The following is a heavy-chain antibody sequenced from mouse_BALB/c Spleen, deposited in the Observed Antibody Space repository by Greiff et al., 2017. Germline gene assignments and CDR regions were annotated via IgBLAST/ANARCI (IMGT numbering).Heavy chain of an antibody. CDR1: GFTFSSYG. Sequence: EVKLVESGGGLVQPGGSLKLSCAASGFTFSSYGMSWVRQTPDKRLELVATINSNGGSTYYPDSVKGRFTISRDNAKNTLYLQMSSLKSEDTAMYYCAREKDYYGSSYGYWGQGTTLTVSS. J-gene: IGHJ2*01. V-gene: IGHV5-6-3*01. CDR2: INSNGGST. CDR3: AREKDYYGSSYGY. D-gene: IGHD1-1*01.